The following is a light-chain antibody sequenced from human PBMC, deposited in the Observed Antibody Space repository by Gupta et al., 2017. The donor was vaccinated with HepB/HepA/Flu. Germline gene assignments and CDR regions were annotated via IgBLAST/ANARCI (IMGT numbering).Light chain of an antibody. J-gene: IGKJ1*01. Sequence: DIVMTPSPDFLAVSLGERATINCKSSQSVLYSSNNRNNLVWYQQKPGQPPRLLIYWASTRESGVPDRFSGSGSGTDFTLTISSLQAEDVAVYYCQQYYSTPWTFGQGTKVEIK. CDR2: WAS. CDR1: QSVLYSSNNRNN. V-gene: IGKV4-1*01. CDR3: QQYYSTPWT.